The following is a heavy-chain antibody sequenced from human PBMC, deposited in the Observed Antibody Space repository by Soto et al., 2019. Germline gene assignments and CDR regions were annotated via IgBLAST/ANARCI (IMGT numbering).Heavy chain of an antibody. CDR3: ARDSLTLTADPPNAFDI. V-gene: IGHV3-48*03. CDR1: GFTFSNYE. D-gene: IGHD2-21*02. J-gene: IGHJ3*02. CDR2: ISTSGYII. Sequence: PVGSLRLSCVASGFTFSNYEMNWVRQAPGKGLEWVSYISTSGYIIYYADSVKGRFTISRDNAKNSLFLQMNSLRVEDTAVYYCARDSLTLTADPPNAFDIWGQGTLVTVSS.